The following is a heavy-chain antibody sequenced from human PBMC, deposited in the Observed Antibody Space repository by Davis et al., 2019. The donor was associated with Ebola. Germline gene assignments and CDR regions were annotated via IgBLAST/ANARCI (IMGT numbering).Heavy chain of an antibody. CDR1: GFTFSSYG. Sequence: GGSLRLSCAASGFTFSSYGMHWVRQAPGKGLEWVAVISYDGSNKYYADSVKGRFTISRDNSKNTLYLQMNSLRAEDTAVYYCAKDGDSIAEYWGQEPWSPSPQ. CDR3: AKDGDSIAEY. D-gene: IGHD6-6*01. J-gene: IGHJ4*01. V-gene: IGHV3-30*18. CDR2: ISYDGSNK.